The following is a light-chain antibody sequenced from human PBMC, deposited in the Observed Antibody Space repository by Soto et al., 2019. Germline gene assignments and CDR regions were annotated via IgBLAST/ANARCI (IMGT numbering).Light chain of an antibody. J-gene: IGLJ1*01. V-gene: IGLV2-8*01. CDR3: SSYAGSNREV. CDR2: EVS. CDR1: SSDVGGYNY. Sequence: QSALTQPPSASGSPGQSVTISCTGTSSDVGGYNYVSWYQQHPGKAPKLMVYEVSKRPSGVPDRFSGSRSGNTASLTVSGLQADDEADYYCSSYAGSNREVFGSGTKVTVL.